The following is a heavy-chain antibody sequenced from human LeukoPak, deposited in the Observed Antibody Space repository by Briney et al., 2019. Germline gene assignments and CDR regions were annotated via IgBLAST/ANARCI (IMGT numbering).Heavy chain of an antibody. J-gene: IGHJ3*02. Sequence: GGSLRLSCAASGFTFSRYWMSWVRQTPGKGLEWVANIKRDGNEKYYVDSVKGRFAISRDNAKNSLYLQMNSLRAEDTAVYYCASQHCSSTTCYTDAFDIWGQGTMVTVSS. V-gene: IGHV3-7*01. CDR1: GFTFSRYW. CDR2: IKRDGNEK. CDR3: ASQHCSSTTCYTDAFDI. D-gene: IGHD2-2*02.